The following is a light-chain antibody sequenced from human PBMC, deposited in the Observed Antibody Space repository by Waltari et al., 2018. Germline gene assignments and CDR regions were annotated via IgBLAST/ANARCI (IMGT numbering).Light chain of an antibody. CDR3: QSYDSSNQV. CDR1: SGNIASNY. J-gene: IGLJ6*01. V-gene: IGLV6-57*03. CDR2: EDN. Sequence: NFMLTQPHSVSESPGKTVTISCTRSSGNIASNYVQWYQQRPGSAPSTVIYEDNQRPSGVPDRFSGSIDSSSNSASLTISGLKTEDEADYYCQSYDSSNQVFGSGTKVVVL.